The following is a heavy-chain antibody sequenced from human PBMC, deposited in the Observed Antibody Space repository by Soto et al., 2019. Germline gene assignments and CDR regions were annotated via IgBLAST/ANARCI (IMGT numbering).Heavy chain of an antibody. CDR2: IYGGGTT. D-gene: IGHD6-6*01. J-gene: IGHJ4*02. CDR3: ARDRTISDYRSSGALGL. Sequence: EVQLVESGGGLVQPGGSLRLSCAASGFTVSGHYTNWVRQAPGRGLEWVSVIYGGGTTYYANSVTGRFTISRDNSRNTVYLQMSSLRAEDTAVYYCARDRTISDYRSSGALGLWGQGTLVSVSS. V-gene: IGHV3-66*01. CDR1: GFTVSGHY.